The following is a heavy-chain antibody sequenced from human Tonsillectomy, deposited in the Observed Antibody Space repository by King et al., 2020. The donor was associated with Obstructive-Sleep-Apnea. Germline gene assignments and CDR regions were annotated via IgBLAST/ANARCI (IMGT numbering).Heavy chain of an antibody. CDR2: IDPRDSHT. J-gene: IGHJ4*02. V-gene: IGHV5-10-1*01. D-gene: IGHD1-14*01. Sequence: QLVQSGAEVKKPGESLRISCQGSGYQFTNYLISWVRQTPGKGLEWMGKIDPRDSHTNYSPSFQGHVTISSDRSVTTAYLQWSSLKTSDSAMYYCVRHTRTGFHTPPGWGQGTLVTVSS. CDR1: GYQFTNYL. CDR3: VRHTRTGFHTPPG.